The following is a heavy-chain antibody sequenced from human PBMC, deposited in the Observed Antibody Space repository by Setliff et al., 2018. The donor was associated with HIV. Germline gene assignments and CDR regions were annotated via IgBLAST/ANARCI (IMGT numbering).Heavy chain of an antibody. Sequence: SATLSLTCAVYGGSFSSYYWSWIRQPPGKGLEWIGYIYYSGSTNYNPSLKSRVTISVDTSKNQFSLKLSSVTAADTAVYYCARGYPGIAVAGLNYYYYYYMDVWGKGTTVTVSS. J-gene: IGHJ6*03. CDR2: IYYSGST. CDR3: ARGYPGIAVAGLNYYYYYYMDV. V-gene: IGHV4-59*01. D-gene: IGHD6-19*01. CDR1: GGSFSSYY.